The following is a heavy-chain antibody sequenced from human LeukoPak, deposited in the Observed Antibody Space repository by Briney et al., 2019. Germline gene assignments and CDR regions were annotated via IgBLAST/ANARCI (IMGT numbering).Heavy chain of an antibody. CDR1: GFTFSSYA. CDR2: ISYDGSNR. Sequence: PGGSLRLSCAASGFTFSSYAMHWVRQAPGKGLEWVAVISYDGSNRYYADSVEGRFTISRDNSKNTLYLQMNSLRAEDTAVYYCARDPFKKRSFDIWGQGTMVTVSS. CDR3: ARDPFKKRSFDI. V-gene: IGHV3-30*04. J-gene: IGHJ3*02.